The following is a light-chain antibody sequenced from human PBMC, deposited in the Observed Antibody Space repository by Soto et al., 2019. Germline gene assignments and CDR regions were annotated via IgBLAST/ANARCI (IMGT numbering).Light chain of an antibody. CDR3: QQSYSTPWT. CDR2: AAS. CDR1: QSISSY. V-gene: IGKV1-39*01. Sequence: ILLTQSPSSLSASVGDRVNINCRASQSISSYLNWYQQKPGKAPKLLIYAASSLQSGVPSRFSGSGSGTDFTLTISNLQPEDFATYHCQQSYSTPWTFGQGTKVDIK. J-gene: IGKJ1*01.